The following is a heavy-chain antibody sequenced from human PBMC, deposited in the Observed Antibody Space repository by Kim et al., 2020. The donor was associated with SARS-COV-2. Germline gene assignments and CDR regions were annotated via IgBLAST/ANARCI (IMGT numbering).Heavy chain of an antibody. Sequence: GESLKISCKGSGYSFTSYWISWVRQMPGKGLEWMGRIDPSDSYTNYSPSFQGHVTISADKSISTAYLQWSSLKASDTAMYYCVHYYYDSSGYYYTGTDYWGQGTLVTVSS. V-gene: IGHV5-10-1*01. CDR3: VHYYYDSSGYYYTGTDY. J-gene: IGHJ4*02. CDR1: GYSFTSYW. CDR2: IDPSDSYT. D-gene: IGHD3-22*01.